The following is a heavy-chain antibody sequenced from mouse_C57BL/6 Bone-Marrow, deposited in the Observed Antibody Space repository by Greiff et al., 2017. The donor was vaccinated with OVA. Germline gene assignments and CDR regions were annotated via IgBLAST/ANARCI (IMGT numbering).Heavy chain of an antibody. D-gene: IGHD2-5*01. CDR3: ARDSYYSNYGY. J-gene: IGHJ2*01. CDR1: GYAFSSSW. CDR2: IYPGDGDT. V-gene: IGHV1-82*01. Sequence: VQLQQSGPELVKPGASVKISCKASGYAFSSSWMNWVKQRPGTGLEWIGRIYPGDGDTNYNGKFKGKATLTADKSSSTAYRQLSSLTSEDSAVYFCARDSYYSNYGYWGQGTTLTVSS.